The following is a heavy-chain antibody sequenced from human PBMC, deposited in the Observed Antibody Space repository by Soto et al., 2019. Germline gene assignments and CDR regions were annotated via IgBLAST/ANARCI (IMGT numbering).Heavy chain of an antibody. CDR2: ISSSSSYI. CDR1: GFTFSSYS. V-gene: IGHV3-21*01. CDR3: ARDQGGTSHFDY. D-gene: IGHD2-2*01. J-gene: IGHJ4*02. Sequence: AGGSLRLSCAASGFTFSSYSMNWVRQAPGKGLEWVSSISSSSSYIYYADSVKGRFTISRDNAKNSLYLQMNSLRAEDTAVYYCARDQGGTSHFDYWGQGTLVTVSS.